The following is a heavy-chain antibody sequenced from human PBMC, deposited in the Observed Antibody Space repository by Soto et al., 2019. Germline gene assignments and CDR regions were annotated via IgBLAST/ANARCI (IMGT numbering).Heavy chain of an antibody. CDR2: IKQDGSEK. J-gene: IGHJ3*02. D-gene: IGHD3-10*01. CDR3: ARDLRGIIYAFDI. V-gene: IGHV3-7*05. CDR1: GFTFSSYW. Sequence: GGSLRLSCAASGFTFSSYWMSWVRQAPGKGLEWVANIKQDGSEKYYVDSVKGRFTISRDNAKNSLYLQMNSLRAEDTAVYYFARDLRGIIYAFDIRAQRTMDTGSS.